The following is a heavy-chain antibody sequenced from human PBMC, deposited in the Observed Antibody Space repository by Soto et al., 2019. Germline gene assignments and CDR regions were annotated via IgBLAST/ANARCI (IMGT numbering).Heavy chain of an antibody. V-gene: IGHV1-69*04. CDR3: ARDHSSSAPLDP. J-gene: IGHJ5*02. D-gene: IGHD6-13*01. CDR2: IIPILGIA. Sequence: GASVKVSCKASGGTFSSYTISWVRQAPGQGLEWMGRIIPILGIANYAQKFQGRVTITADKSTSTAYMELSSLRSEDTAVYYCARDHSSSAPLDPWGQGTLVTVSS. CDR1: GGTFSSYT.